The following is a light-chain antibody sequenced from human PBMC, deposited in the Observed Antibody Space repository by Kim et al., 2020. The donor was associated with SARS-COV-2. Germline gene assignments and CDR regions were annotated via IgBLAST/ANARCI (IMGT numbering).Light chain of an antibody. CDR1: QSVITT. J-gene: IGKJ4*01. CDR3: QQYNNWPPLT. V-gene: IGKV3-15*01. CDR2: RAP. Sequence: VSPGGSSTLARRATQSVITTSASCPQKPRPTPTLLFSRAPTRAPVVPARFSVSGSGTEFTLTLSSLQSVEFAVYYCQQYNNWPPLTFGGGTKVEI.